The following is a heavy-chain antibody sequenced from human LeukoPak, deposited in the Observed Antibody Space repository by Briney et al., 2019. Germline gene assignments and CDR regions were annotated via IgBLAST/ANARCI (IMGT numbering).Heavy chain of an antibody. V-gene: IGHV1-69*01. CDR3: ARPTYNWNDAFYYYGMDV. D-gene: IGHD1-20*01. CDR2: IIPIFGTA. Sequence: SVKVSCKASGGTFSSYAISWVRQAPGQGLEWMGGIIPIFGTANYAQKFQGRVTITADESTSTAYMELSSLRSEDTAVYYCARPTYNWNDAFYYYGMDVWGQGTTVTVSS. J-gene: IGHJ6*02. CDR1: GGTFSSYA.